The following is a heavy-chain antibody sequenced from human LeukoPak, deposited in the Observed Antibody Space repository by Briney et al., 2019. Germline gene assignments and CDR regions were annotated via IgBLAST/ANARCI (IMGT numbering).Heavy chain of an antibody. Sequence: ASVKVSCKASGYTFTSYDSNWVRQATGQGLEWMGWMNPNSGNTGYAQKFQGRVTMTRNTSIRTAYMALSSLRSEDTAVYYCARALSSGWYLNWFDPWGQGTLVTVSS. CDR2: MNPNSGNT. CDR3: ARALSSGWYLNWFDP. V-gene: IGHV1-8*01. D-gene: IGHD6-19*01. J-gene: IGHJ5*02. CDR1: GYTFTSYD.